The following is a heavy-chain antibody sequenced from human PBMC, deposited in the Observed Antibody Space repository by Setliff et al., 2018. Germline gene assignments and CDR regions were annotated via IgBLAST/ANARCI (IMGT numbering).Heavy chain of an antibody. Sequence: PGGSLRLSCAASGFSFDDYAMHWVRQAPGKGLEWVSGISWNSDTIGYADSVKGRFTISRDNAKKSLYLQMNSLRAEGAAVYYCVRDRDIFNFWGQGTLVTVSS. CDR1: GFSFDDYA. V-gene: IGHV3-9*01. CDR2: ISWNSDTI. D-gene: IGHD3-9*01. J-gene: IGHJ4*02. CDR3: VRDRDIFNF.